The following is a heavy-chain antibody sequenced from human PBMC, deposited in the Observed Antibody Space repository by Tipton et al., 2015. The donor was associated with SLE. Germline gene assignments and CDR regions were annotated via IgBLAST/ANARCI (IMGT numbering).Heavy chain of an antibody. V-gene: IGHV4-59*11. J-gene: IGHJ4*02. Sequence: TLSLTCTVSGGSISSHYWGWIRQVPGKGLEWIGCISNSETTNYNPSLKSRVTISVDTSTNQFSLKLTSVTAADTALYYCARVALTYYYGSRSPPHYFDYWGQGTLVIVSS. CDR1: GGSISSHY. D-gene: IGHD3-10*01. CDR3: ARVALTYYYGSRSPPHYFDY. CDR2: ISNSETT.